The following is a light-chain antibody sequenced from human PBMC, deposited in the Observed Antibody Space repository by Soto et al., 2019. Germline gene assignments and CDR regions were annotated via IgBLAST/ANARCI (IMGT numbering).Light chain of an antibody. Sequence: EILITQSPATLSVSPGERPTLSCRASQSVSSSYLAWYQQKPRQAPRLLIYGASSRATGIPDRFSGSGAGTDFILTISRLEPEDFAVYYCQQYGSSPEWTFGQGTKVDIK. CDR2: GAS. J-gene: IGKJ1*01. CDR1: QSVSSSY. CDR3: QQYGSSPEWT. V-gene: IGKV3-20*01.